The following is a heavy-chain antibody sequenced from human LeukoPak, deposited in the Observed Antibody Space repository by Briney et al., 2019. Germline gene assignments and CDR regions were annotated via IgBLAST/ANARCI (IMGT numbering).Heavy chain of an antibody. Sequence: GESLKISCQGSGYSFTNYWIAWVHQMPGKGLEWMGIIYPGDSDTRYSPSFQGQVTISADKSISTAYLQWSSLKASDTAMYYCARQGSSSPDDAFDIWGQGTMVTVSS. J-gene: IGHJ3*02. CDR2: IYPGDSDT. V-gene: IGHV5-51*07. CDR1: GYSFTNYW. D-gene: IGHD6-13*01. CDR3: ARQGSSSPDDAFDI.